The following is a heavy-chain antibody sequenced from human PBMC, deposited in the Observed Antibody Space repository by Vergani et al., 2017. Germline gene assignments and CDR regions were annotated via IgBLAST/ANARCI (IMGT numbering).Heavy chain of an antibody. CDR3: ARGAGLKWYFDY. V-gene: IGHV1-69*13. D-gene: IGHD4-11*01. Sequence: VQLVQSGTEVKKPGASVKIACKTSGYTFTNHHLHWVRQAPGQGLEWMGGIIPIFGTANYAQKFQGRVTITADESTSTAYMELSSLRSEDTAVYYCARGAGLKWYFDYWGQGTLVTVSS. CDR1: GYTFTNHH. J-gene: IGHJ4*02. CDR2: IIPIFGTA.